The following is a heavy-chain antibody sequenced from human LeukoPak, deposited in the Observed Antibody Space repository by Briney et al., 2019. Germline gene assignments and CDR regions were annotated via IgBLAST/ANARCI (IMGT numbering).Heavy chain of an antibody. CDR2: IYSGGST. D-gene: IGHD3-10*01. CDR3: ARDWGITMAYGMDV. CDR1: GFTVSSNY. Sequence: PGGSLRLSCAASGFTVSSNYMSWVRQAPGKGLEWVSVIYSGGSTYYADSVKGRFTISRDDSKNTLYLQMNSLRAEDTAVYYCARDWGITMAYGMDVWGQGTTVTVSS. V-gene: IGHV3-53*01. J-gene: IGHJ6*02.